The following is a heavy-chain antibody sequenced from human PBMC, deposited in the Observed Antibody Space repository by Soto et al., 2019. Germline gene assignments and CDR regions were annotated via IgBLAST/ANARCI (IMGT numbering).Heavy chain of an antibody. CDR1: GFTFSDHA. CDR3: AIDLWWYTP. D-gene: IGHD2-15*01. V-gene: IGHV3-23*01. Sequence: EVQLLESGGGLVQPGGSLRLSCTASGFTFSDHAMTWVRQAPGKGLEWLSGISGGGSGAYYADSVKGRFTVSRANSNNPLFLQMDSLRVEDTAVYYCAIDLWWYTPWGQGTLVTVSS. J-gene: IGHJ5*02. CDR2: ISGGGSGA.